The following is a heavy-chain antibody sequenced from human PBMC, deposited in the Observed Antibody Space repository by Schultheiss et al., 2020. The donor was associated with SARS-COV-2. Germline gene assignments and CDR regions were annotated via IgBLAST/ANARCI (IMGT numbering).Heavy chain of an antibody. D-gene: IGHD3-3*01. J-gene: IGHJ6*02. Sequence: SETLSLTCIVSGGSISSSDYYWAWIRQPPGKGLEWIGNIYYSGRAYYNPSLKSRVSISADTSKNQLYLKLNSVDAADTAVYYCARIGYDFWSGYPSPTPYYYGMDVWGQGTTVTVSS. V-gene: IGHV4-39*01. CDR1: GGSISSSDYY. CDR2: IYYSGRA. CDR3: ARIGYDFWSGYPSPTPYYYGMDV.